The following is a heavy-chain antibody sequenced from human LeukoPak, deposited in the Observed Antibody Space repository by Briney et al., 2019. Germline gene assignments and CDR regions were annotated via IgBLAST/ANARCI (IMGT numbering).Heavy chain of an antibody. CDR2: IYHSGST. CDR3: ARLRRVGATPFDY. Sequence: SETLSLTCTVSGYSISSGYYWGWIRQPPGKGLEWIGSIYHSGSTYYNPSLKSRVTISVATSKNQFSLKLSSVTAADTAVYYCARLRRVGATPFDYWGQGTLVTVSS. D-gene: IGHD1-26*01. V-gene: IGHV4-38-2*02. CDR1: GYSISSGYY. J-gene: IGHJ4*02.